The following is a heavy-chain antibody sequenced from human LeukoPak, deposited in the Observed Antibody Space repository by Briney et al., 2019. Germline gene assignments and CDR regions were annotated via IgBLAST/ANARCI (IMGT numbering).Heavy chain of an antibody. V-gene: IGHV3-66*01. CDR1: GFTVSSNY. Sequence: GGSLRLSCAASGFTVSSNYMSWVRQAPGKGLEWVSVIYSGGSTYYADSVKGRFTISRDNSKNTLYLQMNSLRAEDTAVYYCARALLVPYFDYWGQGTLVTVSS. J-gene: IGHJ4*02. CDR2: IYSGGST. CDR3: ARALLVPYFDY. D-gene: IGHD2-8*01.